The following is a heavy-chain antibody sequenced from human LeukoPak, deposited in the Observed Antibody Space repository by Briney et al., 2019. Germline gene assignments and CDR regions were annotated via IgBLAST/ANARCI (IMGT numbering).Heavy chain of an antibody. V-gene: IGHV3-21*01. CDR3: AREEKGLIAAAPVYY. Sequence: GGSLRLSCAASGFTLSTYSMNWVRQAPGKGLEWVSSISSSSSYIYYADSVKGRFTISRDNAKNSLYLQMNSLGAEDTAVYYCAREEKGLIAAAPVYYWGQGTLVTVSS. CDR1: GFTLSTYS. D-gene: IGHD6-13*01. J-gene: IGHJ4*02. CDR2: ISSSSSYI.